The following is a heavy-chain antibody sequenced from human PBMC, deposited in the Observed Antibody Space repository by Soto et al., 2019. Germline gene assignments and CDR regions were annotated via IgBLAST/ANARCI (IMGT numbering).Heavy chain of an antibody. CDR2: IYYSGST. CDR1: GGSFSDYI. CDR3: ARSVFP. J-gene: IGHJ5*02. Sequence: PSETLSLTCDVYGGSFSDYIWTWIRQTPGKGLELIGYIYYSGSTYYNPSLNSRVTISVDTSKNQFSLKLSSVTAADTAVYYCARSVFPWGQGTLVTAPQ. V-gene: IGHV4-34*09.